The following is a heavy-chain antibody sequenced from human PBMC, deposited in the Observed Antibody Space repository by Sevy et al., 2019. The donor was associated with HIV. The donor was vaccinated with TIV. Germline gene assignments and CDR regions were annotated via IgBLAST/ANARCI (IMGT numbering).Heavy chain of an antibody. Sequence: SETLSLTCTVSGGSISAYYWSWIRQPPGKGLEYLGYIYYTGSTNYNPSLKRRGTISADTSTKQFSLQLSSVPAADTAVYYCARAPPVRSGDDSLNWFDPWGQGTLVTVSS. D-gene: IGHD5-12*01. J-gene: IGHJ5*02. CDR3: ARAPPVRSGDDSLNWFDP. CDR1: GGSISAYY. CDR2: IYYTGST. V-gene: IGHV4-59*01.